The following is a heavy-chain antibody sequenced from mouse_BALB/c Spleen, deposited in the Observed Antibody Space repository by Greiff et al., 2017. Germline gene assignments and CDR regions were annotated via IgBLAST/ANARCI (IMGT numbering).Heavy chain of an antibody. CDR3: ARSSTAVVAPDY. CDR2: IYPGSGNT. D-gene: IGHD1-1*01. V-gene: IGHV1-77*01. CDR1: GYTFTDYY. J-gene: IGHJ2*01. Sequence: QVQLKESGAELVRPGASVKMSCKASGYTFTDYYINWVKQRPGQGLEWIGEIYPGSGNTYDNEKFKGKATLTADKSSSTAYMQLSSLTSGDSAVYFCARSSTAVVAPDYWGQGTTLTVSS.